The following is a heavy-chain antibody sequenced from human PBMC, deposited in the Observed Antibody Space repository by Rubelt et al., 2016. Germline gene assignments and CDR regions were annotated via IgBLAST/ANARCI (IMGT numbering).Heavy chain of an antibody. V-gene: IGHV5-51*01. CDR3: ARVTTVTNANWFDP. D-gene: IGHD4-17*01. Sequence: EVQLVQSGAEVKKPGESLKISCKGSGYSFTSYWIGWVRQMPGKGLEWMGIIYPGDSDTRYSPSFQGRGTISGGNCISPADLQWSGVEAADAAMYYCARVTTVTNANWFDPGGQGTLATVSA. CDR2: IYPGDSDT. J-gene: IGHJ5*02. CDR1: GYSFTSYW.